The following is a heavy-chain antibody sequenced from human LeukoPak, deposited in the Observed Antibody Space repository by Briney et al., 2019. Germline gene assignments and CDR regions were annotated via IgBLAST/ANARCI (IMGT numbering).Heavy chain of an antibody. V-gene: IGHV3-23*01. J-gene: IGHJ4*02. Sequence: PGGSLRLSCAASGFTFASYAMSWVRQAPGKGLEWVSAFSGSGGSTYYADSVKGRFTISRDNSKNTLYLQMNSLRAEDTAVYYCAKDGGTMIVVVISDWGQGTLVTVSS. D-gene: IGHD3-22*01. CDR2: FSGSGGST. CDR1: GFTFASYA. CDR3: AKDGGTMIVVVISD.